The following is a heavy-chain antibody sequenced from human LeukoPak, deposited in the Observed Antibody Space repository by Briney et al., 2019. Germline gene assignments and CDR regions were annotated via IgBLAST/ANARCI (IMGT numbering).Heavy chain of an antibody. V-gene: IGHV1-18*01. D-gene: IGHD3-10*01. Sequence: ASVKVSCKASGYTFTSYGISWVRQAPGQGLEWMGWISAYNGNTDYAQKLQGRVTMTTDTSTSTAYMELRSLRSDDTAVYYCARDEWFGELLSLFDYWGQGTLVTVSS. CDR3: ARDEWFGELLSLFDY. CDR1: GYTFTSYG. J-gene: IGHJ4*02. CDR2: ISAYNGNT.